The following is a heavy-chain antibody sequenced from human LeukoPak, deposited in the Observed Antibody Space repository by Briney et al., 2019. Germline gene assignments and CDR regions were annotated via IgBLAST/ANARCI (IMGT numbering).Heavy chain of an antibody. V-gene: IGHV4-4*07. CDR1: GGSISTYY. CDR2: IYTSGSS. D-gene: IGHD1-26*01. CDR3: AGTTYGSPRAFDI. J-gene: IGHJ3*02. Sequence: SETLSLTCTVSGGSISTYYWSWIRQPAGKGLEWIGRIYTSGSSNYNPSLKSRATVSVDTSKKSFSLKLFSVTAADTAVYYCAGTTYGSPRAFDIWGQGTMVTVSS.